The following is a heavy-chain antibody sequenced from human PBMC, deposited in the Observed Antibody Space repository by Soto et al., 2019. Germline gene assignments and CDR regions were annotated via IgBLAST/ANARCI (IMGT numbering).Heavy chain of an antibody. D-gene: IGHD1-1*01. CDR1: GGTFSSYA. CDR2: IIPIFGTT. J-gene: IGHJ6*02. Sequence: QVQLVQSGAEVKKPGSSVKVSCKASGGTFSSYAIDWVRQAPGQGLEWMGGIIPIFGTTNYAQKLQGRVKRTADESTRTAYMELSNLRSEDTAVYYCARGTVTGSEYNYYYYGMDVWGQGTTVTVSS. CDR3: ARGTVTGSEYNYYYYGMDV. V-gene: IGHV1-69*12.